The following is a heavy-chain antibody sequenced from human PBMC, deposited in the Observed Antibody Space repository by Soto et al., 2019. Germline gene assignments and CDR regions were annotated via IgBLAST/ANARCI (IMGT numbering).Heavy chain of an antibody. Sequence: EVPMLQSGGGMVQPGGSLRLSCVGSGLAFGHYWLSWVRQAPGKGLEWVANIKIDGSEKYYVDSVKGRSAIARDNAKNSVFLQLNSLRTEDTAVYYCSRELELVDGLDHWGQGRRAIVS. CDR3: SRELELVDGLDH. CDR1: GLAFGHYW. V-gene: IGHV3-7*03. D-gene: IGHD2-8*02. J-gene: IGHJ4*02. CDR2: IKIDGSEK.